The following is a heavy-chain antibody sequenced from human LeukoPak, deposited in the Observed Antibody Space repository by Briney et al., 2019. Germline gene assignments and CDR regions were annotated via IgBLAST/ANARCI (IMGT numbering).Heavy chain of an antibody. CDR1: GFTFSSYA. J-gene: IGHJ4*02. Sequence: PGGSLRLSCAASGFTFSSYAMSWVRQAPGKGLEWIGEINHSGSTNYNPSLKSRVTISVDTSKNQFSLKLSSVTAADTAVYYCARGRLLFSYWGQGTLVTVSS. CDR2: INHSGST. V-gene: IGHV4-34*01. D-gene: IGHD2-21*02. CDR3: ARGRLLFSY.